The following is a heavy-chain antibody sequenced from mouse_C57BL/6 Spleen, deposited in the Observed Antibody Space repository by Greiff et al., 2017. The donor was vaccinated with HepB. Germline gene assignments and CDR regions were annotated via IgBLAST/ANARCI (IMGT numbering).Heavy chain of an antibody. Sequence: VQLQQSGPELVKPGASVKIPCKASGYTFTDYNMDWVKQSHGKSLEWIGDINPNNGGTIYNQKFKGKATLTVDKSSSTAYMELRSLTSEDTAVYYCARPYYYGSSYWFDYWGQGTTLTVSS. D-gene: IGHD1-1*01. J-gene: IGHJ2*01. CDR2: INPNNGGT. V-gene: IGHV1-18*01. CDR3: ARPYYYGSSYWFDY. CDR1: GYTFTDYN.